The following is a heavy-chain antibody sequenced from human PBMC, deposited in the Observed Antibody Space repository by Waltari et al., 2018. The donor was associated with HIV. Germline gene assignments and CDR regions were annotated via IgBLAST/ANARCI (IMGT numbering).Heavy chain of an antibody. J-gene: IGHJ6*02. CDR1: GGSISSSRSH. D-gene: IGHD2-2*01. Sequence: QLQLQESGPGLVKPSEPLSLTCTVSGGSISSSRSHLGWHRQPPGDGVEWIGSIYYSGSTYYNPSLKSRVTISVDTSKNQFSLKLSSVTAADTAVYYCATGGIVVVPAAPYYYYGMDVWGQGTTVTVSS. CDR3: ATGGIVVVPAAPYYYYGMDV. CDR2: IYYSGST. V-gene: IGHV4-39*01.